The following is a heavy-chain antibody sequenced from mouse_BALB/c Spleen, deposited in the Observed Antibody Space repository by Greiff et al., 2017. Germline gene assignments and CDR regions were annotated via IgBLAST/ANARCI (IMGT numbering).Heavy chain of an antibody. Sequence: VQLQQPGAELMKPGASVKLSCKASGYTFTSFWMHWVKQRPGQGLEWIGEINPCNGGTNFNEKFKSKATLTVDKSSSTAYMQLSSLTSEDSAVYYCTRWAIYYYGSSLWYFDVWGEGTTVTVSS. CDR2: INPCNGGT. CDR3: TRWAIYYYGSSLWYFDV. D-gene: IGHD1-1*01. V-gene: IGHV1S81*02. J-gene: IGHJ1*01. CDR1: GYTFTSFW.